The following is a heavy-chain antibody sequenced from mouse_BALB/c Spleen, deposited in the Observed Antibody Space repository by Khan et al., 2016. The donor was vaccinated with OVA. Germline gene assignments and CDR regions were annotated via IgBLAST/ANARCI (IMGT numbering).Heavy chain of an antibody. J-gene: IGHJ3*01. CDR1: GFSLSNYG. Sequence: QVQLKESGPGLVAPSQSLSITCTVSGFSLSNYGVHWVRQPPGKGLEWLGVIWTGGITNYNSALLSRLSISKENSKSQVFLKMNRLQTDDTAIYYCARSYDYDVGGFAYWGQGTLVTVSA. V-gene: IGHV2-9*02. CDR3: ARSYDYDVGGFAY. CDR2: IWTGGIT. D-gene: IGHD2-4*01.